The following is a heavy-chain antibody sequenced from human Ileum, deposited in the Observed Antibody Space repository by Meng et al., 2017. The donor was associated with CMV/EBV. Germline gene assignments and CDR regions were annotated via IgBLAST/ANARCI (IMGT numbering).Heavy chain of an antibody. Sequence: ASGFTFSDYYMCWIRQAPGKGLEWLSCISSSGGTIYYADSVKGRFTISRDNAKNSLYLQMNSLTAEDTAVYYCARVGDFWSGYFSGWGQGALVTVSS. J-gene: IGHJ4*02. D-gene: IGHD3-3*01. V-gene: IGHV3-11*04. CDR2: ISSSGGTI. CDR1: GFTFSDYY. CDR3: ARVGDFWSGYFSG.